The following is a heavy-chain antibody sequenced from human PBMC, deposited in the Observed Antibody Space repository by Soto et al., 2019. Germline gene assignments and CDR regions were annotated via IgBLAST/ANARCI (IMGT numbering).Heavy chain of an antibody. D-gene: IGHD3-3*01. CDR2: INPNSGGT. V-gene: IGHV1-2*02. Sequence: ASVKVSCKAPADTFTSYYIHWVRQAPGHGLEWMGWINPNSGGTNYAQKFQGRVTMTRDTSISTAYMELSRLRSDDTAVYYCARGMTDYDFWSGYWFNYYYGMDVWGQGTTVTVSS. CDR3: ARGMTDYDFWSGYWFNYYYGMDV. J-gene: IGHJ6*02. CDR1: ADTFTSYY.